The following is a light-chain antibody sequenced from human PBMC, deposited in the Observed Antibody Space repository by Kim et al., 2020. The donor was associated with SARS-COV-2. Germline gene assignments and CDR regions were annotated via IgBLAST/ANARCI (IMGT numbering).Light chain of an antibody. J-gene: IGLJ1*01. CDR3: QVWDTPSDHYV. CDR1: NIGSKS. CDR2: DDR. Sequence: SYELTQPPSVSVAPGKTATITCGGNNIGSKSVQWYQQKPGQAPVLVIYDDRDLPSGIPERFSGSNSGNTATLTISRVEAGDEADYFCQVWDTPSDHYVFATGTKVTVL. V-gene: IGLV3-21*04.